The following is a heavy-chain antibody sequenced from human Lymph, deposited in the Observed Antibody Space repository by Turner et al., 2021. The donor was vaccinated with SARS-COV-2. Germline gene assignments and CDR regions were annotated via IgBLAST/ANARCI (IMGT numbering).Heavy chain of an antibody. J-gene: IGHJ4*02. CDR1: GFTFSIYG. Sequence: QVQLVESAGGVVQPGRTLRLSCAASGFTFSIYGMHWVRQAPGKGLEWVAVIWYDGRNKYYGDSVKGRLTISRDNSKNTLYLQMNSLRVEDTAVYYCAREGVVGATTGLDYWGQGTLVTVSS. D-gene: IGHD1-26*01. V-gene: IGHV3-33*01. CDR3: AREGVVGATTGLDY. CDR2: IWYDGRNK.